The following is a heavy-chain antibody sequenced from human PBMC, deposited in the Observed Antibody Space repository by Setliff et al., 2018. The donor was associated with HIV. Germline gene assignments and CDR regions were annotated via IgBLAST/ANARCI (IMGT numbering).Heavy chain of an antibody. V-gene: IGHV4-39*07. CDR1: GGSISSSSYY. CDR3: ARDQLLWFGEDYYYYGMDV. Sequence: SETLSLTCTVSGGSISSSSYYWGWVRQPPGKGLEWIGSMYYSGSTYYNPSLKSRVTISVDTSKNQFSLKLSSVTAADTAVYYCARDQLLWFGEDYYYYGMDVWGQGTTVTVSS. CDR2: MYYSGST. J-gene: IGHJ6*02. D-gene: IGHD3-10*01.